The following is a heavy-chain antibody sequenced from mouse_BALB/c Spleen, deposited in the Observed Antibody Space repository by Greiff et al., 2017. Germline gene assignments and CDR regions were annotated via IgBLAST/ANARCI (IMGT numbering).Heavy chain of an antibody. Sequence: VQLQQSGGGLVQPGGSRKLSCAASGFTFSSFGMHWVRQAPEKGLEWVAYISSGSSTIYYADTVKGRFTISRDNPKNTLFLQMTSLRSEDTAMYYCARSEGYAMDYWGQGTSVTVSS. CDR3: ARSEGYAMDY. CDR1: GFTFSSFG. V-gene: IGHV5-17*02. J-gene: IGHJ4*01. CDR2: ISSGSSTI.